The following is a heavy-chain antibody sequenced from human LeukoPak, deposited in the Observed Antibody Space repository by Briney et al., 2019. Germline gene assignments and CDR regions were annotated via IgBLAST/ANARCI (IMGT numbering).Heavy chain of an antibody. J-gene: IGHJ4*02. CDR3: ASSGPQLDY. Sequence: GGSLRLSCAAXGFTVSSNCMSWVRQAPGKGLEWVSVIYSGGSTYYSDSVKGRFTISRDNSKNTLYLQMSSLRAEDTAVYYCASSGPQLDYWGQRTLVTVSS. V-gene: IGHV3-66*01. CDR1: GFTVSSNC. CDR2: IYSGGST.